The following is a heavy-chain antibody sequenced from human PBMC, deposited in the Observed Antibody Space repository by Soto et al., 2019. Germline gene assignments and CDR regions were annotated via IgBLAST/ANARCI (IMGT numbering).Heavy chain of an antibody. Sequence: GGSLRLSCAASGFTFSSYSMHWVRQAPGKGLEWVSYISPSSSSIYYADSVKGRFTISRDNAKNSLYLQMNSLRAEDTAVYYCARDPYSGSSYSDYWGQGTLVTVSS. D-gene: IGHD1-26*01. CDR1: GFTFSSYS. CDR3: ARDPYSGSSYSDY. J-gene: IGHJ4*02. V-gene: IGHV3-48*01. CDR2: ISPSSSSI.